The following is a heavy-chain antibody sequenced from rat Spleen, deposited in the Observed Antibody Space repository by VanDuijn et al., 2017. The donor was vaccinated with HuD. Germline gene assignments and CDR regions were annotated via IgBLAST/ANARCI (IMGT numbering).Heavy chain of an antibody. CDR2: INSAGST. J-gene: IGHJ1*01. CDR1: GYSITSNY. Sequence: EVQLQESGPGLVKPSQSLSLTCSVTGYSITSNYWAWIRKFPGNKLEWMGYINSAGSTNYNPSLKSRISITRDTSKNQFFLQVNSVTTEDTATYYCARQDWYFDFWGPGTMVTVSS. V-gene: IGHV3-3*01. CDR3: ARQDWYFDF.